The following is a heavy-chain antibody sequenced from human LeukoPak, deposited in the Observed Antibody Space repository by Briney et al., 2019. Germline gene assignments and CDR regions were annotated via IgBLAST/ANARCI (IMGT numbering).Heavy chain of an antibody. J-gene: IGHJ4*02. D-gene: IGHD6-13*01. V-gene: IGHV3-23*01. CDR3: ARGRGSWDEIPRPIDY. CDR2: ISGSGGST. CDR1: GFTFSSYA. Sequence: GGSLRLSCAASGFTFSSYAMSWVRQAPGKGLEWVSAISGSGGSTYYADSVKGRFTISRDNSKNTLYLQMNSLRAEDTAVYYCARGRGSWDEIPRPIDYWGQGTLVTVSS.